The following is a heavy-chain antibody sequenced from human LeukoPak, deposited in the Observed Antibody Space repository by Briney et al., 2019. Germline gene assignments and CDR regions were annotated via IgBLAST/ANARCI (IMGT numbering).Heavy chain of an antibody. CDR1: GFTFSRYW. CDR3: ARDDWNSY. J-gene: IGHJ4*02. D-gene: IGHD1-1*01. CDR2: IKHDGSQK. V-gene: IGHV3-7*01. Sequence: PGGSLRLSCAASGFTFSRYWMSWVRQTPGKGLEWVANIKHDGSQKYYVDSVKGRFTISRDNAKNTLYLQMNSLRVEDTAVYYCARDDWNSYWGQGTLVTVYS.